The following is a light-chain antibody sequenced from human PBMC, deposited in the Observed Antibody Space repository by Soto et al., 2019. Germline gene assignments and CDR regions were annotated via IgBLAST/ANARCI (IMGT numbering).Light chain of an antibody. CDR1: QSVSRF. V-gene: IGKV3-11*01. J-gene: IGKJ4*01. Sequence: ETVLTQSPATLSLSPGERATLSCRARQSVSRFFAWYQQKPGQAPRLLIYRVSNRATGVPARFSGSGSGTDFTLSISSLEPEDSGVYYCQQRFTWPLTFGGGTKVEIK. CDR2: RVS. CDR3: QQRFTWPLT.